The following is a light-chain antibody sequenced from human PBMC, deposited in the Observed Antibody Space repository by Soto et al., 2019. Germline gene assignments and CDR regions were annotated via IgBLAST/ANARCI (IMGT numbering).Light chain of an antibody. CDR1: SSDVGGYNY. CDR3: SSYTSSYIYG. Sequence: QSALSQPASVSGSPEQSITISCTGSSSDVGGYNYVSWYQQYPGKAPSLMIYEVSNRPSGVSDRFSGSKSGNTASLTISGLQAEDEADYYCSSYTSSYIYGFGTGTKVTVL. V-gene: IGLV2-14*01. CDR2: EVS. J-gene: IGLJ1*01.